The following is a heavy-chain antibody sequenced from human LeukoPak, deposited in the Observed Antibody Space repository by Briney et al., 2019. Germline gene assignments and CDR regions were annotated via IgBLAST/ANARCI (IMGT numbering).Heavy chain of an antibody. V-gene: IGHV4-4*09. Sequence: SETLSLTCTVSGTSISNYYWSWIRQSPGKGLEWIGYIFDSGSSTYNPSLESRVTMSVDTSKNQFSLNLSSVTAADTAVYYCASSQSGYEPVFGHWGQGTLVAVSS. CDR1: GTSISNYY. J-gene: IGHJ4*02. CDR2: IFDSGSS. D-gene: IGHD5-12*01. CDR3: ASSQSGYEPVFGH.